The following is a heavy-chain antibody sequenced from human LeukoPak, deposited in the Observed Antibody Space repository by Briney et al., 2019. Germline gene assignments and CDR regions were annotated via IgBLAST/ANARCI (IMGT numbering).Heavy chain of an antibody. D-gene: IGHD6-19*01. CDR2: IYDSGST. V-gene: IGHV4-59*01. CDR3: AREWGYSSVWPDAFDI. CDR1: GGSISRYY. Sequence: SETLSLTCTVSGGSISRYYWSWIRQPPGKGLEWIGYIYDSGSTKYNPSLKSRVTISLDTSKNHFSLEFSSVIAADTAVYYCAREWGYSSVWPDAFDIWGQGTMVTVSS. J-gene: IGHJ3*02.